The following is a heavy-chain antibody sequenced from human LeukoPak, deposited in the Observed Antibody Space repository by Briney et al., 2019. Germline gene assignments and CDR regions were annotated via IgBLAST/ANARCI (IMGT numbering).Heavy chain of an antibody. CDR1: GFTFSSYG. V-gene: IGHV3-30*02. CDR3: ARAETGYYYDSSGYPFAY. CDR2: IRYDGSNK. Sequence: PGGSLRLSCAASGFTFSSYGMHWVRQAPGKGLEWVAFIRYDGSNKYYADSVKGRFTISRDNSKNTLYLQMNSLRAEDTAVYYCARAETGYYYDSSGYPFAYWGQGTLVTVSS. D-gene: IGHD3-22*01. J-gene: IGHJ4*02.